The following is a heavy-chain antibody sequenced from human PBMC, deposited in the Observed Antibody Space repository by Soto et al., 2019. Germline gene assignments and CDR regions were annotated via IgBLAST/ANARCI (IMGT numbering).Heavy chain of an antibody. V-gene: IGHV1-69*12. Sequence: QVQVVQSGAEVKRPGSSVKVSCTASGGTFSNHAINWVRQAPGQGLEWMGVILPIFGTTDYAQEFQGRVSFTADESTTTAYMELSSLRSEDTAMYYCATDQTREGTYDGNSLDYWGQGTRLTVSS. J-gene: IGHJ4*02. D-gene: IGHD5-12*01. CDR1: GGTFSNHA. CDR3: ATDQTREGTYDGNSLDY. CDR2: ILPIFGTT.